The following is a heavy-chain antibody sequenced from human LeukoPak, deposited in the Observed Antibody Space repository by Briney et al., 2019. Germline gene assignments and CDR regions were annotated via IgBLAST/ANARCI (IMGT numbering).Heavy chain of an antibody. J-gene: IGHJ4*02. Sequence: GGSLRLSCAASGFTFSSYGMHWVRQAPGKGLEWVAVIWYDGSNKYYADSVKGRFTISRDNSKITLYLQMNSLRAEDTAVYYCARDAPKYSSGWCLGYWGQGTLVTVSS. CDR1: GFTFSSYG. V-gene: IGHV3-33*01. CDR2: IWYDGSNK. CDR3: ARDAPKYSSGWCLGY. D-gene: IGHD6-19*01.